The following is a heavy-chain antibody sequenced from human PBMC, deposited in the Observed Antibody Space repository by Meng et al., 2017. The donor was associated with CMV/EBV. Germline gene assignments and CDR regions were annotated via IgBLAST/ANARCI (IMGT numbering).Heavy chain of an antibody. CDR1: GGSISSYY. CDR3: ARDAGYYGLDF. J-gene: IGHJ6*02. CDR2: IYYSGST. Sequence: ESLKIPCTVSGGSISSYYWLWIRQPPGQGLGWNGYIYYSGSTNYNPSLKSRVTISVDTSKNQFSLKLSSGTAADKAVYYCARDAGYYGLDFWGQGTTVT. V-gene: IGHV4-59*01.